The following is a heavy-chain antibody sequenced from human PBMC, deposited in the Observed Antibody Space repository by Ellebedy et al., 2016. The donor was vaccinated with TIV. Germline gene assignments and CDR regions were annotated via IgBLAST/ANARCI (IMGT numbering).Heavy chain of an antibody. V-gene: IGHV3-23*01. CDR2: ISGSGGST. D-gene: IGHD1-26*01. Sequence: GESLKISCAASGFTFSSYAMSWVRQAPGKGLEWVSAISGSGGSTYYADSVKGRFTISRDNSKNTLYLQMNSLRAEDTALYYCARGVGGSLGDAFDIWGQGTMVTVSS. CDR1: GFTFSSYA. CDR3: ARGVGGSLGDAFDI. J-gene: IGHJ3*02.